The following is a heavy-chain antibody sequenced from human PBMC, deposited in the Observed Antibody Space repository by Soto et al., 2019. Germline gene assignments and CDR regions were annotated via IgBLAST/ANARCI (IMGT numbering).Heavy chain of an antibody. V-gene: IGHV3-13*01. Sequence: EVQLVESGGGLVEPGGSLRLSYAASGFTFSAFDMHWVRQATGKGLEWVAAIGTQHDTYYPDSVKGRFTISRENAKNSLYLQMNSLRAGDTAVYYCARQASYWHGGGGWFDPWGQGTLVTVSS. CDR3: ARQASYWHGGGGWFDP. D-gene: IGHD2-8*02. J-gene: IGHJ5*02. CDR1: GFTFSAFD. CDR2: IGTQHDT.